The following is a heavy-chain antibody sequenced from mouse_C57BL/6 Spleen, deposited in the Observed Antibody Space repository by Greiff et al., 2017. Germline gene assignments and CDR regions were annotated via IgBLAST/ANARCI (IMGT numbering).Heavy chain of an antibody. Sequence: EVQLQQSGPELVKPGASVKISCKASGYSFTDYNMNWVKQSNGKSLEWIGVINPNYGTTSYNQKFKGKATLTVDQSSSTAYMQLNSLTSEDSTVYYCAKTRLRQTYAMDYWGKGTSVTVSS. CDR2: INPNYGTT. CDR3: AKTRLRQTYAMDY. CDR1: GYSFTDYN. J-gene: IGHJ4*01. D-gene: IGHD2-4*01. V-gene: IGHV1-39*01.